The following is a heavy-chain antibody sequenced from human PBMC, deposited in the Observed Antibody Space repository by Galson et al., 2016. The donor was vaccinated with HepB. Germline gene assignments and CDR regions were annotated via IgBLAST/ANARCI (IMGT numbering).Heavy chain of an antibody. CDR1: GFAFSSYS. CDR2: ISSTGSFI. V-gene: IGHV3-21*01. CDR3: TRSTDRRRYFEY. Sequence: SLRLSCAASGFAFSSYSLNWVRQAPGQGLEWVASISSTGSFIDYADSVKGRFTISRDNAENSVSLQMTSLRVEDTAVYYCTRSTDRRRYFEYWGLGTLVIVSS. D-gene: IGHD1-14*01. J-gene: IGHJ1*01.